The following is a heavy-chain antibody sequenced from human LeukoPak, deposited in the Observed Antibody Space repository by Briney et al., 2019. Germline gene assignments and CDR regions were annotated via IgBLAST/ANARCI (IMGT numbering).Heavy chain of an antibody. J-gene: IGHJ6*03. Sequence: SETLSLTCTVSGGSISSYYWSWIRQPAGKGLEWIGRIYTSGSTNYNPSLKSRVTMSVDTSKNQFSLKLSSVTAADTAVYYCARDEYCSSTSCYTDYYYMDVWGKGTTVTVSS. V-gene: IGHV4-4*07. D-gene: IGHD2-2*02. CDR2: IYTSGST. CDR1: GGSISSYY. CDR3: ARDEYCSSTSCYTDYYYMDV.